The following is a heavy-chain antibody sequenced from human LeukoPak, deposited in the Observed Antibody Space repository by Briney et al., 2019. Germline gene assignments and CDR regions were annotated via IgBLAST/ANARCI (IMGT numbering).Heavy chain of an antibody. Sequence: PSETLSLTCTVSGGSISSFYWSWIRQPPGKGLEWIGDIYYKGNTNYSPSLTSRVTISLDTSKNQFSLKLSSLTAADTAVYYCARSYSSGSYYSPFDPWGQGTLVTVSS. CDR3: ARSYSSGSYYSPFDP. D-gene: IGHD3-10*01. J-gene: IGHJ5*02. CDR2: IYYKGNT. CDR1: GGSISSFY. V-gene: IGHV4-59*01.